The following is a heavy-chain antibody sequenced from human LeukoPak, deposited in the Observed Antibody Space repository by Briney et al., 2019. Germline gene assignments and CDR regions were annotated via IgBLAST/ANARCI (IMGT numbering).Heavy chain of an antibody. D-gene: IGHD3-10*01. CDR1: GYTFTIYG. CDR2: ISAYNGNT. J-gene: IGHJ4*02. V-gene: IGHV1-18*01. Sequence: ASVKVSFKASGYTFTIYGISWVRQAPGQGLEWMGWISAYNGNTNYAQKLQGRVTMTTDTSTSTAYMELRSLRSDDTAVYYCARALRYYYGSEGYYFDYWGQGTLVTVSS. CDR3: ARALRYYYGSEGYYFDY.